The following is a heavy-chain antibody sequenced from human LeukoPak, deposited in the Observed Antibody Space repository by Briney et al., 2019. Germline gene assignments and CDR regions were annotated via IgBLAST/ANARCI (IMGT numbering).Heavy chain of an antibody. CDR1: GFTFSSYA. Sequence: GGSLRLSCAASGFTFSSYAMHWVRQAPGKGLEWVAVISYEGSNKYYADSVKGRFTIPRDNSKNTLYLQMNSLRAEDTAVYYCARDRGYSYGRGPAYGMDVWGKGTTVTVSS. CDR2: ISYEGSNK. V-gene: IGHV3-30*04. CDR3: ARDRGYSYGRGPAYGMDV. J-gene: IGHJ6*04. D-gene: IGHD5-18*01.